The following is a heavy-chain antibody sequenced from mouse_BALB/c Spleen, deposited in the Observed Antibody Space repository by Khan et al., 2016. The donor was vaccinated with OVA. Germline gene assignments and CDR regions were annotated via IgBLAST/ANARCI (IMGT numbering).Heavy chain of an antibody. Sequence: EVQLQQSGPELMKPGASVKISCKASGYSFTGYFMNWVMQSHGKSLEWIGRINPHIGETFYNPKFKGKVTLTADESSSTAHMELRSLASEDSAVYYCARIYGSDFDYWGQGTSLTVSS. D-gene: IGHD1-1*01. V-gene: IGHV1-20*02. CDR3: ARIYGSDFDY. J-gene: IGHJ2*02. CDR2: INPHIGET. CDR1: GYSFTGYF.